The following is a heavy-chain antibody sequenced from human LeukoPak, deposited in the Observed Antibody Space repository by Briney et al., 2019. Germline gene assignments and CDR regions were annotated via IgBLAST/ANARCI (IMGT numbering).Heavy chain of an antibody. J-gene: IGHJ3*02. CDR2: ITSDGSST. CDR3: ARERYSSGPDGFDI. CDR1: GFTFTRHW. V-gene: IGHV3-74*01. Sequence: PGGSLRLSCAVSGFTFTRHWMHWVRQVPGKGLVWVSRITSDGSSTRYADSVKGRFTISRDNAKNTLYLQMNSLRAEDTAVYYCARERYSSGPDGFDIWGQGTMATVSS. D-gene: IGHD2-15*01.